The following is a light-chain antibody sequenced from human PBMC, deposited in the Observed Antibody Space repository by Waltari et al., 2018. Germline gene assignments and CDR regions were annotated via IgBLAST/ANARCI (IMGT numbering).Light chain of an antibody. V-gene: IGKV4-1*01. CDR3: QQYYSTPNT. CDR1: QSLLHTTNKNY. J-gene: IGKJ2*01. CDR2: WAS. Sequence: DIVVTQSPDSLAVSLGERATINCKSSQSLLHTTNKNYLAWYQLRPGQPPKLLIYWASTRESGVPGRFSGSGSGTDFTLTISGLQAEDVAVYYCQQYYSTPNTFGQGTKLEIK.